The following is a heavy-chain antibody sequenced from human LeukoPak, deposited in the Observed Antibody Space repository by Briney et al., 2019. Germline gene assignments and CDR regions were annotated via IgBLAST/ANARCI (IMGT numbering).Heavy chain of an antibody. J-gene: IGHJ4*02. V-gene: IGHV4-34*01. CDR2: INHSGST. CDR3: ARLRKWELHGFDY. CDR1: GGSFSGYY. Sequence: SETLSLTCAVYGGSFSGYYWSWIRQPPGKGLEWIGEINHSGSTNYNPSLKRRASISVDTSKNQFSLKLTSVTAADTAVYHCARLRKWELHGFDYWGQGTLTTVSS. D-gene: IGHD1-26*01.